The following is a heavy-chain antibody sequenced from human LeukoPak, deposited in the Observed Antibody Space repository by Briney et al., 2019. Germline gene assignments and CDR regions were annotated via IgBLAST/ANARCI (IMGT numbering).Heavy chain of an antibody. CDR1: GGSIRSYY. J-gene: IGHJ5*02. Sequence: IPSETLSLTCTVSGGSIRSYYWSWIRQPPGKGLEGIGYIYYSGSTNYNPSLKSRFTISVDTSKNQFSLKLSSVTAADTAVYYCARRVVRGVIMMARNEGWFDPWGQGTLVTASS. V-gene: IGHV4-59*08. CDR2: IYYSGST. D-gene: IGHD3-10*01. CDR3: ARRVVRGVIMMARNEGWFDP.